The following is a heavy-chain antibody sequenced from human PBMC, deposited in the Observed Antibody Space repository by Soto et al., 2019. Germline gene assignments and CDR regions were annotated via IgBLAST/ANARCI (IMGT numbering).Heavy chain of an antibody. V-gene: IGHV4-39*01. CDR3: ASSSGYYSEYFDY. CDR2: VYHSGST. J-gene: IGHJ4*02. Sequence: QLQLQESGPGLVKPSETLSLTCTVSGGSISSRNYYWGWIRQPPGKGLEWIVSVYHSGSTHHSAPLKSRVTISVDTSKNQFSLKLSSVTAADTAVYYCASSSGYYSEYFDYWGQGTLVTVSS. D-gene: IGHD3-3*01. CDR1: GGSISSRNYY.